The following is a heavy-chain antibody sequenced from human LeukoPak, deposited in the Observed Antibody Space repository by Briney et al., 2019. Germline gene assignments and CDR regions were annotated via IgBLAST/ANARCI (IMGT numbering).Heavy chain of an antibody. V-gene: IGHV4-34*01. D-gene: IGHD4-4*01. CDR2: INHSGST. Sequence: SETLSLTCAVYGGSFSGYYWSWIRQPPGKGLEWIGEINHSGSTNYNPSLKSRVTISVDTSKNQFSLELSSVTAADTAVYYCARGLTTVSSYNWFDPWGQGTLVTVSS. J-gene: IGHJ5*02. CDR1: GGSFSGYY. CDR3: ARGLTTVSSYNWFDP.